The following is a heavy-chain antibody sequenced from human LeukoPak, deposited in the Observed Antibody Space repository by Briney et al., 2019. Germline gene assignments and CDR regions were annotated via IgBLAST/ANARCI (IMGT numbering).Heavy chain of an antibody. V-gene: IGHV1-8*03. CDR3: ARGTGVVTFEAAFDI. D-gene: IGHD4-23*01. J-gene: IGHJ3*02. CDR2: MNPNSGNT. CDR1: GYTFTSYD. Sequence: ASVKVSCKASGYTFTSYDINWVRQATGQGLEWMGWMNPNSGNTGYAQKFQGRVTITRNTSISTAYMELSSLRSEDTAVYYCARGTGVVTFEAAFDIWAQGTMVTVSS.